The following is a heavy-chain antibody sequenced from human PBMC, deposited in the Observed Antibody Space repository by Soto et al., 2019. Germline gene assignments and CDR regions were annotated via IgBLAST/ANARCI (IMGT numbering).Heavy chain of an antibody. CDR2: IWYDGSKE. D-gene: IGHD3-3*01. CDR1: GFTFRHYG. CDR3: ARDGSGPQVRYFDL. J-gene: IGHJ2*01. Sequence: QVQLVESGGGVVQPGRSLRLSCAASGFTFRHYGMHWVRQAPGKGLDWVAMIWYDGSKEYYSDSVKGRFTISRDNSKNALFLEMHSLRGEDTAIYYCARDGSGPQVRYFDLWGRGTLVTVSS. V-gene: IGHV3-33*01.